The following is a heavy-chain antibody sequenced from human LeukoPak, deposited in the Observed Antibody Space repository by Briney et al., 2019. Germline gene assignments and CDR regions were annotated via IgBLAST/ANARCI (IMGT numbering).Heavy chain of an antibody. Sequence: SETLSLTCTVSGGSISSGSYYWSWIRQPAGKGLEWIGRIYTSGSTNYNPSLKSRVTISVDTSKNQFSLKLNSVTAADTAVYYCARDRVSVTTGRYYFDYWGQGTLVTVSS. V-gene: IGHV4-61*02. CDR2: IYTSGST. D-gene: IGHD4-17*01. CDR3: ARDRVSVTTGRYYFDY. CDR1: GGSISSGSYY. J-gene: IGHJ4*02.